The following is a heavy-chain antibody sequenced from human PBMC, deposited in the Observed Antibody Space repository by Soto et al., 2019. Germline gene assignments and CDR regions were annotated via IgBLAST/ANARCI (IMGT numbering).Heavy chain of an antibody. CDR1: GYSFTSYC. CDR2: IYPGDSDT. D-gene: IGHD2-2*01. V-gene: IGHV5-51*01. CDR3: ARLGDCSSTSCYGPNYFDY. J-gene: IGHJ4*02. Sequence: GEALXISCKGSGYSFTSYCIGWVRQMPGKGLEWMGIIYPGDSDTRYSPSFQGQVTISADKSISTAYLQWSSLKASDTAMYYCARLGDCSSTSCYGPNYFDYWGQGTLVTVSS.